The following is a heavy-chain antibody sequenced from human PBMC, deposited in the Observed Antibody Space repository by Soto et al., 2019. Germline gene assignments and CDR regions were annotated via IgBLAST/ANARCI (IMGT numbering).Heavy chain of an antibody. D-gene: IGHD2-2*01. Sequence: EVQLLESGGGLVQPGGSLRLSCAASGFTFSSYAMSWVRQAPGKGLEWVSAISGSGGSTYYADSVKGRFTISRDNSKNTLYLQMNRLRAEDTAVYYSAKGSIVVVPAGLSDYWGQGTLVTVSS. CDR1: GFTFSSYA. CDR2: ISGSGGST. V-gene: IGHV3-23*01. CDR3: AKGSIVVVPAGLSDY. J-gene: IGHJ4*02.